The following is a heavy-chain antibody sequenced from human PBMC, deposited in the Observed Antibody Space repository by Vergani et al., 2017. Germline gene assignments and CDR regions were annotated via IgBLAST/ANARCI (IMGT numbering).Heavy chain of an antibody. D-gene: IGHD5/OR15-5a*01. CDR2: IYTRGTT. J-gene: IGHJ3*02. CDR3: ARDPRSTPHAFDI. CDR1: GGSISTGSYY. V-gene: IGHV4-61*02. Sequence: QVQLQESGPGLVKPSQTLSLTCTVSGGSISTGSYYWTWIRQPAGKGLEWIGRIYTRGTTNYNPSLKSLVTISLDPSRNQFSLKLSSVTAADPAVYFCARDPRSTPHAFDIWGQGTRVTVS.